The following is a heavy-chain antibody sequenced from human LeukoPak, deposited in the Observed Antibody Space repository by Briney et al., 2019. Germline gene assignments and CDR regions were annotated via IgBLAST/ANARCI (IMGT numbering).Heavy chain of an antibody. Sequence: ASVKFSCKASGYTFTSYGISWVRQAPGQGLEWMGWISAYNGNTNYAQKLQGRVTMTTDTSTSTAYMELRSLRSDDTAVYYCARISPEYSGSSYIWRIDSEDPGGWFDPWGQGTLVTVSS. V-gene: IGHV1-18*01. CDR1: GYTFTSYG. D-gene: IGHD1-26*01. CDR2: ISAYNGNT. CDR3: ARISPEYSGSSYIWRIDSEDPGGWFDP. J-gene: IGHJ5*02.